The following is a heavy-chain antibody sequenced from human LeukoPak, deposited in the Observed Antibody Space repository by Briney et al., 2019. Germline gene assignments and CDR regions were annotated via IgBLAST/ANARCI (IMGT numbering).Heavy chain of an antibody. V-gene: IGHV4-30-4*08. J-gene: IGHJ4*02. Sequence: SETLSLXCTVSGGSISSGDYYWSWIRQPPGKGLEWIGYIYYSGSTYYNPSLKSRVTISVDTSKNQFSLKLSSVTAADTAVYYCARVLAVFGVVIPRYYFDYWGQGTLVTVSS. D-gene: IGHD3-3*01. CDR2: IYYSGST. CDR3: ARVLAVFGVVIPRYYFDY. CDR1: GGSISSGDYY.